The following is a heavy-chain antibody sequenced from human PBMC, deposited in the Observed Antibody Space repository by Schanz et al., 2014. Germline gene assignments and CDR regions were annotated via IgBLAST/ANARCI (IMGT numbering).Heavy chain of an antibody. CDR2: ISYDGSKK. CDR1: GFTFSNYA. D-gene: IGHD2-15*01. CDR3: ARRYCSGASCYSSRGPFGY. Sequence: QVQLVESGGGVVQPGRSLRLSCAASGFTFSNYAMHWVRQAPGKGLEWVAVISYDGSKKYYADSVKGRFTISRDNSKNTLHLQMNSLRAEDTAVYYCARRYCSGASCYSSRGPFGYWGQGTLVTVSS. V-gene: IGHV3-30*04. J-gene: IGHJ4*02.